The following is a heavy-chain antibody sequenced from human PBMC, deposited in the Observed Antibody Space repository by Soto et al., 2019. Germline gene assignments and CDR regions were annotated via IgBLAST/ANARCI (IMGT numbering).Heavy chain of an antibody. CDR3: GRDPYLEWYGAFDV. D-gene: IGHD3-3*01. Sequence: EVQLVESGGNLAQPGGSLRLSCAVSGFTFSNYWMTWVRQAPGKGLEWVASIKEDGSEKQYVESVKGRFTISRDNAQNSLFLQLNNLRGEDTAVYYCGRDPYLEWYGAFDVWGQGTMVAVSS. CDR1: GFTFSNYW. V-gene: IGHV3-7*01. CDR2: IKEDGSEK. J-gene: IGHJ3*01.